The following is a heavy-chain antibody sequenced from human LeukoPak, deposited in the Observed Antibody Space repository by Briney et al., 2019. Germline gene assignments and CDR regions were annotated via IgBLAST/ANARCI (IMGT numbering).Heavy chain of an antibody. CDR2: IYYSWNT. CDR3: ARVLRKWFGELLLTN. V-gene: IGHV4-59*13. CDR1: GGSISSYY. Sequence: SETLSLTCTVSGGSISSYYWSWIRQPPGKGLEGLGYIYYSWNTNYNPSLKSRVTISVDTSKNQFSLKLSSVTAAETAVYYCARVLRKWFGELLLTNWGQGTLVTVSS. J-gene: IGHJ4*02. D-gene: IGHD3-10*01.